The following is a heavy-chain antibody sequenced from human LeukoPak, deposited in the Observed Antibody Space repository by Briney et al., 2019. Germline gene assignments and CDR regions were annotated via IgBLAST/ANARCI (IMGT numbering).Heavy chain of an antibody. CDR3: ARRPSPIFGVVRAWFDP. Sequence: SETLSLTCTVSGGSISSYYWGWIRQPPGKGLEWIGSIYYSGSTYYNPSLKSRVTISVDTSKNQFSLKLSSVTAADTAVYYCARRPSPIFGVVRAWFDPWGQGTLVTVSS. CDR1: GGSISSYY. D-gene: IGHD3-3*01. V-gene: IGHV4-39*01. J-gene: IGHJ5*02. CDR2: IYYSGST.